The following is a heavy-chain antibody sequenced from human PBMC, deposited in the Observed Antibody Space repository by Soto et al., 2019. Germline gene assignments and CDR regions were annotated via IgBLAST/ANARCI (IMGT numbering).Heavy chain of an antibody. CDR1: GFSFRSDW. CDR3: SGGVGDAI. V-gene: IGHV3-7*04. Sequence: EDQLVESGGGLVQPGGSLRLTCAVSGFSFRSDWMSWVRQAPGKGLEWVAHTNQDGSEKYYLDSVKGRFTIFRDNAKNSLYLQMISLRAEDTAVYYCSGGVGDAIWGQGTLVTVSS. J-gene: IGHJ4*02. D-gene: IGHD1-26*01. CDR2: TNQDGSEK.